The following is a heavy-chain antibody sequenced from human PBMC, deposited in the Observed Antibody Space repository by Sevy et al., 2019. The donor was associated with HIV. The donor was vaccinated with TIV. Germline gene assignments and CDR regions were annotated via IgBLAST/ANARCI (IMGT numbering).Heavy chain of an antibody. CDR1: GFSFSNSA. D-gene: IGHD2-2*01. V-gene: IGHV3-21*01. J-gene: IGHJ6*02. CDR2: ISSKNDYI. Sequence: GGSLRLSCSGSGFSFSNSAMNWVRQAPGKGLEWVSSISSKNDYIFYADSVKGRFTISKDNAKNSLYLQMNSLRVEDTAVYYCAREGDCIGIDCYDDWRLPSYYYYPMDVWGQGTTVTVSS. CDR3: AREGDCIGIDCYDDWRLPSYYYYPMDV.